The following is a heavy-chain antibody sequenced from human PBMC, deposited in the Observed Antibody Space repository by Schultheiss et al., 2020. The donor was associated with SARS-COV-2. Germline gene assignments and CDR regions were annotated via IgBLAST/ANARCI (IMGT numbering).Heavy chain of an antibody. CDR1: GFTFSSYG. Sequence: LKISCAASGFTFSSYGMHWVRQAPGKGLEWVAVISFDGSNKYYADSVKGRFTISRDNSKNTLYLQMNSLRAEDTAVYYCARNIKSYGDYGYYFDYWGQGTLVTVSS. D-gene: IGHD4-17*01. V-gene: IGHV3-33*01. CDR3: ARNIKSYGDYGYYFDY. CDR2: ISFDGSNK. J-gene: IGHJ4*02.